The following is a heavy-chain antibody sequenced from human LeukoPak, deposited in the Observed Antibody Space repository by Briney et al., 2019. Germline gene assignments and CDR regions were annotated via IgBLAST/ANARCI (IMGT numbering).Heavy chain of an antibody. CDR2: IYPGDSDT. CDR1: GYRFTSYW. V-gene: IGHV5-51*01. Sequence: TGESLQISCQGSGYRFTSYWIGWVRQLPGKGLEWMGIIYPGDSDTRYSPSFQGQVTISADKSISTPYLQWSSLKASDMAMYYCARDHVRESLSGYYSWSDAFDIWGQGTMVTVSS. J-gene: IGHJ3*02. CDR3: ARDHVRESLSGYYSWSDAFDI. D-gene: IGHD3-22*01.